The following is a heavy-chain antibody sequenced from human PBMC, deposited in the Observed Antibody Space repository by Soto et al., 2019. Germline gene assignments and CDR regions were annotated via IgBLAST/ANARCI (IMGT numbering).Heavy chain of an antibody. CDR2: ISGSGGST. Sequence: GGSLRLSCAASGFTFSSSDMSWVRQAPGKGLEWVSAISGSGGSTFYADSVRGRFTISRDNSKNTLYLQMNSLRAEDTAVYYCEKTWGISAYDYWGQGTLVTVSS. V-gene: IGHV3-23*01. CDR1: GFTFSSSD. CDR3: EKTWGISAYDY. J-gene: IGHJ4*02. D-gene: IGHD3-10*01.